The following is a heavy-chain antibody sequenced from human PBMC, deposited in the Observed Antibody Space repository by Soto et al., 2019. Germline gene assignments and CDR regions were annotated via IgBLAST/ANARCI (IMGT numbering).Heavy chain of an antibody. J-gene: IGHJ4*02. CDR1: GGSISSSSYH. D-gene: IGHD6-13*01. Sequence: QLQLQESGPGLVKPSETLSLTCIVSGGSISSSSYHWGWVRQPPGEGLEWIGTISYSGSTFYNPSLKSRVSITADTSKNRFSLKLSSVTAADTAVYYCSGDSSTWVLGDFLGQGILVTVSS. CDR2: ISYSGST. V-gene: IGHV4-39*01. CDR3: SGDSSTWVLGDF.